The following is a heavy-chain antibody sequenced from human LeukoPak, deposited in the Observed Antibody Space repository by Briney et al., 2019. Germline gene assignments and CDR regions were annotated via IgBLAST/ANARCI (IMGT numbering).Heavy chain of an antibody. D-gene: IGHD6-19*01. CDR1: GFTFSTYA. CDR2: ISGSGGST. CDR3: AKGLYSSGWYFDY. Sequence: GGSLRLSCAASGFTFSTYAMRWVRQAPGKGLEWVSAISGSGGSTYYADSVKGRFTISKDNSKNALYLQMNSLRAEDTAVYYCAKGLYSSGWYFDYWGQGTLVTVSS. V-gene: IGHV3-23*01. J-gene: IGHJ4*02.